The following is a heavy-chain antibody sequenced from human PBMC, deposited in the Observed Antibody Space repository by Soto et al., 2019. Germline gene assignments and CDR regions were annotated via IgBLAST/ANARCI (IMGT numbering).Heavy chain of an antibody. CDR3: ARDRGEGQHVFDY. CDR2: IYHSGST. D-gene: IGHD2-21*01. V-gene: IGHV4-30-2*01. J-gene: IGHJ4*02. CDR1: GGSISSGGYS. Sequence: QLQLQESGSGLVKPSQTLSLTCAVSGGSISSGGYSWSWIRQPPGKGLEWIGYIYHSGSTYYNPSLKSRVTISVARSKNQVSLKLSSVTAADTAVYYCARDRGEGQHVFDYWGQGTLVTVSS.